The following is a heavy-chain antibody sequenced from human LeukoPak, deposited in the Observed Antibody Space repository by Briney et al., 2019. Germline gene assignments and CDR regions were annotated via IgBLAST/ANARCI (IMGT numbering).Heavy chain of an antibody. V-gene: IGHV1-69*06. Sequence: SVKVSCKASGGTFSSYAISWVRQAPGQGLEWMGGIIPIFGTANYAQKFQGRVTITADKSTSTAYMELSSLRSEDTAVYYCVKDPAIGIVVVPAAHPYGMDVWGKGTTVTVSS. CDR3: VKDPAIGIVVVPAAHPYGMDV. D-gene: IGHD2-2*01. CDR2: IIPIFGTA. J-gene: IGHJ6*04. CDR1: GGTFSSYA.